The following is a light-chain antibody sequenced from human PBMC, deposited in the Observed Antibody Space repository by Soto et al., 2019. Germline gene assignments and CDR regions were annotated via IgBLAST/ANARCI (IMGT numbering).Light chain of an antibody. V-gene: IGKV1-39*01. CDR1: QNIRNY. J-gene: IGKJ4*01. CDR2: ATS. Sequence: IQMTQSPSSLSASVGDRVTITCRASQNIRNYLNWYQQKPEKAPKVLISATSNLQSGVPSRFSGSGSGTYFTLTISSLQPEDFATYYCQQAYTTPLTFGGGTKVEI. CDR3: QQAYTTPLT.